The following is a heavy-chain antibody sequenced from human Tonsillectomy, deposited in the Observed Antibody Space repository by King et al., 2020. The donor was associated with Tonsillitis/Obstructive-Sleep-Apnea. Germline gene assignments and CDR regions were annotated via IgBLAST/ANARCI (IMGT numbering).Heavy chain of an antibody. CDR1: GYTLTELS. CDR3: ATHYYESSCTWEHY. J-gene: IGHJ4*02. D-gene: IGHD3-22*01. Sequence: QLVQSGAEVKKPGASVKVSCKVSGYTLTELSKHWVRQAPGKGLEWMGGFDHEDGETIYAQKFQGRVTMTEDTSTGTAYMELSSLRSEDTAVYYCATHYYESSCTWEHYWGQGTLVTVSS. CDR2: FDHEDGET. V-gene: IGHV1-24*01.